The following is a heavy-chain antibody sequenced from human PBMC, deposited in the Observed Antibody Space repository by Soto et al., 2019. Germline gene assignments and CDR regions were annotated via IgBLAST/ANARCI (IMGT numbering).Heavy chain of an antibody. V-gene: IGHV1-8*01. Sequence: QVQLVQSGAEVKKPGASVKVSCKASGYTFTSYDINWVRQATGQGLEWMGWMNPNSGNTGYAQKFQGRVTMTRNTSISTAYRELSSLRSEDTAVYYCARGSLLYSSGWWSDDYWGQGTLVTVSS. D-gene: IGHD6-19*01. CDR3: ARGSLLYSSGWWSDDY. J-gene: IGHJ4*02. CDR1: GYTFTSYD. CDR2: MNPNSGNT.